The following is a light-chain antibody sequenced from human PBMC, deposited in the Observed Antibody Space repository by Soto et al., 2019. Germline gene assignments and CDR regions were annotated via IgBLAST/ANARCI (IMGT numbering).Light chain of an antibody. J-gene: IGKJ4*01. V-gene: IGKV3-11*01. Sequence: EIVLTQSPATLSLSPGERATLSCRASQSVSSHLTWYQHIPGQAPRLLINDASTRANGIPARFSGSGSGTGFTLTISSLEPEDFAVYYCQQRSDWPLLFGGGTRVEIK. CDR2: DAS. CDR1: QSVSSH. CDR3: QQRSDWPLL.